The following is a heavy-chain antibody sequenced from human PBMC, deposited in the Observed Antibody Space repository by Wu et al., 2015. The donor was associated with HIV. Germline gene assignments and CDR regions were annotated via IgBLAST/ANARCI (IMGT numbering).Heavy chain of an antibody. D-gene: IGHD1-1*01. CDR3: ARDAERRVQLERQNYYYYGMDV. J-gene: IGHJ6*02. CDR2: ISAYNGNT. CDR1: GYTFTSYG. V-gene: IGHV1-18*01. Sequence: QVQLVQSGAEVKKPGASVKVSCKASGYTFTSYGISWVRQAPGQGLEWMGWISAYNGNTNYAQKLQGRVTMTTDTSTSTAYMELRSLRSDDTAVYYCARDAERRVQLERQNYYYYGMDVWGQGTTVTVSS.